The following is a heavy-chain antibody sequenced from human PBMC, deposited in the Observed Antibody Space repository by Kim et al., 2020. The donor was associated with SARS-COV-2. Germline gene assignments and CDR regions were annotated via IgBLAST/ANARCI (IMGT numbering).Heavy chain of an antibody. CDR3: ARGVQLLSYWYFDL. D-gene: IGHD2-2*01. J-gene: IGHJ2*01. Sequence: THAHQSRGTVSVDPSKNQFSLKLSSVTAADTAVYYCARGVQLLSYWYFDLWGRGTLVTVSS. V-gene: IGHV4-59*09.